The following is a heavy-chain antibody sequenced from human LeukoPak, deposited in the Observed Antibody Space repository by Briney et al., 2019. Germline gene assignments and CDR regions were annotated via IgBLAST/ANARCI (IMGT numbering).Heavy chain of an antibody. CDR2: ISSSSSYI. CDR1: GFTFSSCS. D-gene: IGHD5-24*01. CDR3: ASEGRDGYALFDY. Sequence: PGGSLRLSCAASGFTFSSCSMNWVRQAPGKGLEWVSSISSSSSYIYYADSVKGRFTISRDNAKNSLYLQMNSLRAEDTAVYYCASEGRDGYALFDYWGQGTLVTVSS. V-gene: IGHV3-21*01. J-gene: IGHJ4*02.